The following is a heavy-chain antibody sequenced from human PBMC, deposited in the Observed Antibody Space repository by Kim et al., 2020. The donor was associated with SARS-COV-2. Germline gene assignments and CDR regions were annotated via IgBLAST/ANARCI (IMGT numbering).Heavy chain of an antibody. J-gene: IGHJ5*02. CDR1: GGSISSYY. CDR2: IYYSGST. V-gene: IGHV4-59*01. D-gene: IGHD3-10*01. CDR3: ARGVPLHGGWFDP. Sequence: SETLSLTCTVSGGSISSYYWSWIRQPPGKGLEWIGYIYYSGSTNYNPSLKSRVTISVDTSKNQFSLKLSSVTAADTAVYYCARGVPLHGGWFDPWGQGTLVTVSS.